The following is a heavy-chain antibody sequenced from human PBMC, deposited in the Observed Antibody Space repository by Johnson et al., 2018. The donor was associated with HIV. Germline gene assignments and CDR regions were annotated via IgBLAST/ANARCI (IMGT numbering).Heavy chain of an antibody. J-gene: IGHJ3*02. D-gene: IGHD6-13*01. Sequence: LEWVAVISYDGSDKYYADSVKGRFTISRDNSKNTLYLQMNSLRAEDTAVYYCASGAAAAPDAFDIWGQGTMVTVSS. CDR2: ISYDGSDK. CDR3: ASGAAAAPDAFDI. V-gene: IGHV3-30*04.